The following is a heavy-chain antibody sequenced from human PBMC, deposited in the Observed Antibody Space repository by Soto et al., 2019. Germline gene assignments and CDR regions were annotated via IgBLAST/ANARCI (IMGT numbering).Heavy chain of an antibody. V-gene: IGHV3-30-3*01. CDR1: GFTFSSYA. D-gene: IGHD6-6*01. J-gene: IGHJ5*02. CDR2: ISYDGSNK. Sequence: LRLSCAASGFTFSSYAMHWVRQAPGKGLEWVAVISYDGSNKYYADSVKGRFTISRDNSKNTLYLQMNSLRAEDTAVYYCARDRPYSSWQAGNWFDPWGQGTLVTVSS. CDR3: ARDRPYSSWQAGNWFDP.